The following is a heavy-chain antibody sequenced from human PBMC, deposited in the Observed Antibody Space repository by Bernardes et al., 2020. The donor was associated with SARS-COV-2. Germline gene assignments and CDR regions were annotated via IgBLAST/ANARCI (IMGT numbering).Heavy chain of an antibody. CDR2: ISGSGNTT. J-gene: IGHJ4*02. CDR1: GFTFPKYD. CDR3: AKDDDRPLFGAPGFDS. D-gene: IGHD3-3*01. Sequence: GRSLRPSCAASGFTFPKYDMSWVRQAPGKGLEWVSGISGSGNTTYYADSVKGRFTISRDNSKNTLFLQMDSLRAEDTAVYYCAKDDDRPLFGAPGFDSWGQGTLVTVSS. V-gene: IGHV3-23*01.